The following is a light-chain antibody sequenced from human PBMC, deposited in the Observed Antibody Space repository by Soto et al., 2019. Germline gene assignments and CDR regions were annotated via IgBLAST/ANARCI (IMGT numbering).Light chain of an antibody. V-gene: IGKV3-11*01. CDR2: DAS. CDR1: QSVSSY. CDR3: QQRSNWPT. J-gene: IGKJ3*01. Sequence: ESVLTQSPAALSLYPGEKATLSCRASQSVSSYLAWYQQKPGQAPRLLIYDASNRATGIPARFSGSGSGTDFTLTISSLEPEDFAVYYCQQRSNWPTFGPGTKVDIK.